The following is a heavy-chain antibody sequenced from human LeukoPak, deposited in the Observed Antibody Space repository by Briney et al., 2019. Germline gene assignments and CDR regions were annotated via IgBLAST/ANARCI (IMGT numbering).Heavy chain of an antibody. D-gene: IGHD5-24*01. J-gene: IGHJ5*02. CDR2: ISASGGST. CDR3: AKADGSWTYDP. CDR1: GFTFSSYA. Sequence: GGSLRLSCAASGFTFSSYAMSWVRQAPGKGLERVSAISASGGSTHYADSVKGRFTISRDNSKNTLFLQMNSLRAEDTAVYYCAKADGSWTYDPWGQGTLVTVSS. V-gene: IGHV3-23*01.